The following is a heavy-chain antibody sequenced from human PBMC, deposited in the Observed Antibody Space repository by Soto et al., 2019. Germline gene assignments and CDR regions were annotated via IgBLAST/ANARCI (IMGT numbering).Heavy chain of an antibody. J-gene: IGHJ4*02. CDR2: IYYSGTTT. Sequence: PSESLSLTCTVSGGSISSYYWSWIRQPPGKGLEWIGYIYYSGTTTNYNPSLKSRVTLSVDTSKNQFSLKLSSVTAADTAVYYCARLGRSFAVPHFDYWGQGTLVNVSS. CDR1: GGSISSYY. CDR3: ARLGRSFAVPHFDY. V-gene: IGHV4-59*08. D-gene: IGHD1-26*01.